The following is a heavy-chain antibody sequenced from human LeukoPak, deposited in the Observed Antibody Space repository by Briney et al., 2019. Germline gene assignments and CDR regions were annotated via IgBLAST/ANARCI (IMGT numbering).Heavy chain of an antibody. CDR3: AKDNRRHYTSGPNPDSLH. CDR1: GFIFNNYA. J-gene: IGHJ4*02. D-gene: IGHD1-1*01. Sequence: GGSLRLSCGGSGFIFNNYAMHWFRRPPGKGLEGGSGISWNSVIIDYADSVKGRFTISRDHAKNSLYLQMNSLRVEDTAFYYCAKDNRRHYTSGPNPDSLHWGQGALVTVSS. CDR2: ISWNSVII. V-gene: IGHV3-9*01.